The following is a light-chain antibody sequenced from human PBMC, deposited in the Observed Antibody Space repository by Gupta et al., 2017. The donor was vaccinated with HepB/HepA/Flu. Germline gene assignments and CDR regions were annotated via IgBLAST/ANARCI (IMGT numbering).Light chain of an antibody. CDR1: SIDVGGYHY. CDR3: SSYTDSNTVV. J-gene: IGLJ3*02. Sequence: SLLTQPASVSVSPGQSIIISCTGTSIDVGGYHYVCWYQQKPGKAPQLMIYDVSNRPSGTSNRFSGSKSGNTASLTISGLQTEDEADYYCSSYTDSNTVVFGGGTKVTVL. V-gene: IGLV2-14*03. CDR2: DVS.